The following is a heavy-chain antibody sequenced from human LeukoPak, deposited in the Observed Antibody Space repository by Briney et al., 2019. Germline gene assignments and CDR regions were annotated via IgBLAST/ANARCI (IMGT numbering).Heavy chain of an antibody. CDR3: ARRGDGGRSFDY. CDR2: IYENGGTT. Sequence: GGSLRLSCVGSGFTFRSHAMSWVRQAPEKGLEFVSGIYENGGTTYYADSVKGRFTISRDNSKNTLYLQMNSLRAEDTAVYYCARRGDGGRSFDYWGQGTLVTVSS. J-gene: IGHJ4*02. D-gene: IGHD4-23*01. V-gene: IGHV3-23*01. CDR1: GFTFRSHA.